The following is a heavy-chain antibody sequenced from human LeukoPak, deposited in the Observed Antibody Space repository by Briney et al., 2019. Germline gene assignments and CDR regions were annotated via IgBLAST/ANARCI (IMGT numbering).Heavy chain of an antibody. D-gene: IGHD3-10*01. CDR1: GFTVSSNY. J-gene: IGHJ6*02. V-gene: IGHV3-66*01. Sequence: GGSLRLSCAASGFTVSSNYMSWVRQAPGKGLEWVSVIFSGGSTYYADSVKGRFTISRDNSKNTLYLQMNSLRAEDTAVYYCARDRQLVRGSNPFREVNYYYYGMDVWGQGTTVTVSS. CDR2: IFSGGST. CDR3: ARDRQLVRGSNPFREVNYYYYGMDV.